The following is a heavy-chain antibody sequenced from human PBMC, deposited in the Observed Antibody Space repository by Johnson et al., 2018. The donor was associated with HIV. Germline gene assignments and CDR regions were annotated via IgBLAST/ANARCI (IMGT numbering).Heavy chain of an antibody. Sequence: VQLVESGGGVVRPGGSLRLSCAASGFTFSSYDMHWVRQATGKGLEWVSAIGTAGDTYYPGSVKGRFTISRENAKNSLYLQMNSLRAGDTAVYYCARAGSSPAANDAFDIWGQGTMVTVSS. D-gene: IGHD6-13*01. V-gene: IGHV3-13*01. CDR2: IGTAGDT. J-gene: IGHJ3*02. CDR1: GFTFSSYD. CDR3: ARAGSSPAANDAFDI.